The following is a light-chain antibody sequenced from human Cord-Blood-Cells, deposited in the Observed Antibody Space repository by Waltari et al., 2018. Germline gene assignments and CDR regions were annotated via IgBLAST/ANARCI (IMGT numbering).Light chain of an antibody. CDR3: CSYAGSSTFV. J-gene: IGLJ2*01. CDR1: RSDAGRSNL. CDR2: EGS. V-gene: IGLV2-23*03. Sequence: QSALTQPASVSGSPGKSTTISCTGSRSDAGRSNLVAWYQQNPGKAPKLMIYEGSKRSSGVSNRFSGSKSGNTASLTISGLQAEDEADYYCCSYAGSSTFVFGGGTKLTVL.